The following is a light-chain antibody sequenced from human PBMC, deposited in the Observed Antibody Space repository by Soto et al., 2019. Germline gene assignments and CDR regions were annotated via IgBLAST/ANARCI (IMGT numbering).Light chain of an antibody. CDR3: QQYNSYSPA. J-gene: IGKJ1*01. Sequence: IQMTQPPSTLSASVGDRVTITCRASQSISSWLAWYQQKPGKAPKLLIYKASSLESGVPSRFSGSGSGTEFTLTISSLQPDDFATYYCQQYNSYSPAFGQGTKVDI. CDR2: KAS. V-gene: IGKV1-5*03. CDR1: QSISSW.